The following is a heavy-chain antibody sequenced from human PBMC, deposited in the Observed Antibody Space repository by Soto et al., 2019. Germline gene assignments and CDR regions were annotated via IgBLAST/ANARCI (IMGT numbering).Heavy chain of an antibody. Sequence: SETLSLTSTVSDGSISSGGYYWSWIRQQPGKGLEWIGYIYYSGRTYYNPSLKSRVTISVDTSKNQFSLKLSSVTAADTAVYYCARVLVRGSAEFDYWGQGTLVTVSS. D-gene: IGHD3-10*01. CDR2: IYYSGRT. CDR1: DGSISSGGYY. V-gene: IGHV4-31*03. CDR3: ARVLVRGSAEFDY. J-gene: IGHJ4*02.